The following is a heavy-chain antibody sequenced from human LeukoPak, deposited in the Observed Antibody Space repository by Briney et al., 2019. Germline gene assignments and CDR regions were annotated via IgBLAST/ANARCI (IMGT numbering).Heavy chain of an antibody. D-gene: IGHD3-10*01. CDR2: INPNSGGT. CDR1: GYTFTGYY. Sequence: ASVKVSCKASGYTFTGYYMHWVRQAPGQGLEWMGWINPNSGGTNYAQKFQGWVTMTRDTSISTAYMELSRLRSDDTAVYYCARDISKGIPGDGEDYWGQGTLVTVSS. CDR3: ARDISKGIPGDGEDY. V-gene: IGHV1-2*04. J-gene: IGHJ4*02.